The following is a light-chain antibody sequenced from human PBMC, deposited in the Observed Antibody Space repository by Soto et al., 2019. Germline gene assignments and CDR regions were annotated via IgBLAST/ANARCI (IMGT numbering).Light chain of an antibody. CDR2: AAS. V-gene: IGKV3-11*01. CDR3: LQRSSWPYA. CDR1: QTIYRY. J-gene: IGKJ2*01. Sequence: EIVLTQSPATLSLSPGERATLSCRASQTIYRYLAWYLQKPGQPPSLLIHAASNRATGIPASFSGSGSATDFTLTISSLEPEDSGIYYCLQRSSWPYAFGQGTKLEI.